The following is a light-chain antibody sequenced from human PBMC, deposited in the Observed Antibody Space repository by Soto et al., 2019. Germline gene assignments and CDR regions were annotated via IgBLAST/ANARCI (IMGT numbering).Light chain of an antibody. J-gene: IGKJ4*01. CDR2: GAS. CDR3: QQGHNWRLT. CDR1: QSINSA. V-gene: IGKV3-15*01. Sequence: EIVMTQSPATLSLSPGERAALSCRASQSINSALAWYQQKPGQPPRLLIYGASTRATGVPARFTGSESGSVFTLTISGLHAEDFAGYYCQQGHNWRLTFGQWTRGE.